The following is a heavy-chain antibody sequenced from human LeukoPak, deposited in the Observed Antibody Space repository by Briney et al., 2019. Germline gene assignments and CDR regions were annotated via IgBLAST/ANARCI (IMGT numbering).Heavy chain of an antibody. CDR3: AREGSSSWYNWFDP. Sequence: SETLSLTCTVSGGSISSYYWSWIRQPPGKGLEWIGYIYYSGSTNYNPSLKSRVTISVGTSKNQFSLKLSSVTAADTAVYYCAREGSSSWYNWFDPWGQGTLVTVSS. V-gene: IGHV4-59*01. CDR2: IYYSGST. J-gene: IGHJ5*02. CDR1: GGSISSYY. D-gene: IGHD6-13*01.